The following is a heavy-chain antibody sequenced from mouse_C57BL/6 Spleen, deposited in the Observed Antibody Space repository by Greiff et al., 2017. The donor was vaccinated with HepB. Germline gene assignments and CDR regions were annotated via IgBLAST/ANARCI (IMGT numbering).Heavy chain of an antibody. V-gene: IGHV1-59*01. Sequence: QVQLQQPGAELVRPGTSVKLSCKASGYTFTSYWMHWVKQRPGQGLEWIGVIDPSDSYTNYNQKFKGKATLTVDTSSSTAYMQLSSLTSEDSAVYYCARRDVGFAYWGQGTLVTVSA. D-gene: IGHD3-3*01. CDR3: ARRDVGFAY. CDR1: GYTFTSYW. CDR2: IDPSDSYT. J-gene: IGHJ3*01.